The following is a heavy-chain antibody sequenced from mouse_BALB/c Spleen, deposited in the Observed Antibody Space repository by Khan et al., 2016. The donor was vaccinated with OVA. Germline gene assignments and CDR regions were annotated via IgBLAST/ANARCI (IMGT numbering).Heavy chain of an antibody. V-gene: IGHV5-6*01. D-gene: IGHD1-1*01. J-gene: IGHJ3*01. CDR2: VSTGGGYT. CDR3: TRLAYYYDSEGFAY. CDR1: GFTFSTYG. Sequence: EVELVESGGDLVKPGGSLKLSCAASGFTFSTYGMSWVRQTPDKRLEWVATVSTGGGYTYYPDNVKGRFTISRDNAKNTLYLQMSGLKSEDTAMFYGTRLAYYYDSEGFAYWGQGTLVTVSA.